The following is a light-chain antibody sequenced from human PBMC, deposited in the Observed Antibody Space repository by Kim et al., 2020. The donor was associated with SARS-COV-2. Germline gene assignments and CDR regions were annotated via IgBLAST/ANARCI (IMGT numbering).Light chain of an antibody. CDR3: QHYNVWPLT. Sequence: EVVMTQAPDTLSVSPGERATLSCRASQSVNFNVAWYQQKPGQAPRLLIHTASTRATGVPDRFSGSGSGTEFTLTISSVQSGDFGVYHCQHYNVWPLTFGGGTKVDIK. J-gene: IGKJ4*01. CDR1: QSVNFN. V-gene: IGKV3-15*01. CDR2: TAS.